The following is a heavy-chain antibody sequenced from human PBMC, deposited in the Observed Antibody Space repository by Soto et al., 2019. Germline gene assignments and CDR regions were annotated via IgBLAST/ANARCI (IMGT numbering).Heavy chain of an antibody. Sequence: PGGSLRLSCAVSGFNFNNYGINWVRQAPGKGLEWVSSVSKSDYTYYSDSVKGRFTISRDNAKNSVSLQMNTLRAEDTAVYYCAREDSIIIPAVSDFWGQEPWSPSPQ. D-gene: IGHD2-2*01. CDR1: GFNFNNYG. CDR2: VSKSDYT. CDR3: AREDSIIIPAVSDF. J-gene: IGHJ4*01. V-gene: IGHV3-21*01.